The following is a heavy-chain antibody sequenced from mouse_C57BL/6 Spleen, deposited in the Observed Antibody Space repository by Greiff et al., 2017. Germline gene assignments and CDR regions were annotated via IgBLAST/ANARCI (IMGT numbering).Heavy chain of an antibody. J-gene: IGHJ1*03. CDR1: GYTFTSYG. V-gene: IGHV1-81*01. CDR3: ARSEITTVVATRYFDV. Sequence: QVQLKESGAELARPGASVKLSCKASGYTFTSYGISWVKQRTGQGLEWIGEIYPRSGNTYYNEKFKGKATLTADKSSSTAYMELRSLTSEDSAVYFCARSEITTVVATRYFDVWGTGTTVTVSS. D-gene: IGHD1-1*01. CDR2: IYPRSGNT.